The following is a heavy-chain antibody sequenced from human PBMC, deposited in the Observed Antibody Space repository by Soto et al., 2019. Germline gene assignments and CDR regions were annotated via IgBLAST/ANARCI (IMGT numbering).Heavy chain of an antibody. CDR2: ISDSGGTS. J-gene: IGHJ4*02. D-gene: IGHD1-26*01. V-gene: IGHV3-23*04. Sequence: EVQLVDSGGGLVQPGGSLRLSCAASGFIFSNYVMSWVRQAPGKGLEWVSSISDSGGTSYYADSVKGRFPISRDNSKNPLYLKINCLRAEDTAIYYCANRPRALLTFDYWGQGTLVTVSS. CDR1: GFIFSNYV. CDR3: ANRPRALLTFDY.